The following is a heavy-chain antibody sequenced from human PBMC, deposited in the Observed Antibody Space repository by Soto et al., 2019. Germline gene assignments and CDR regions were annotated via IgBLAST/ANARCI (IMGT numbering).Heavy chain of an antibody. J-gene: IGHJ6*02. Sequence: LRLSCAASGFTFDDYAMHWVRQSPGKGLEWVSGISWNSGSIGYADSVKGRFTISRDNAKNSLYLQMNSLRAEDTALYYCAKEVGGTIFGVVNYYYYYGMDVWGQGTTVTVSS. D-gene: IGHD3-3*01. V-gene: IGHV3-9*01. CDR3: AKEVGGTIFGVVNYYYYYGMDV. CDR1: GFTFDDYA. CDR2: ISWNSGSI.